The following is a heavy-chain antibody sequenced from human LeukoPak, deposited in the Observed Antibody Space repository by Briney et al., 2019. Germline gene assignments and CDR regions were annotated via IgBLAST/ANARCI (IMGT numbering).Heavy chain of an antibody. Sequence: ASVKVSCKASGYTFTSYDINWVRQATGQGLEWMGWMNPNSGNTGYAQKFQGRVTMTRNTSISTAYMELSSLRSDDTAVYYCARDPPKIYCSSTSCSTLWYWGQGTLVTVSS. CDR1: GYTFTSYD. CDR3: ARDPPKIYCSSTSCSTLWY. J-gene: IGHJ4*02. V-gene: IGHV1-8*01. D-gene: IGHD2-2*02. CDR2: MNPNSGNT.